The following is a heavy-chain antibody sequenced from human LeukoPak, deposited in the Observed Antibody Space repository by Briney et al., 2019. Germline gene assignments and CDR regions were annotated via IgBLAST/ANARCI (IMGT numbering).Heavy chain of an antibody. D-gene: IGHD5-24*01. CDR3: ASYRDGCKSAFDL. CDR2: ISSGSSYI. J-gene: IGHJ3*01. Sequence: GGSLRLSCAASGFTFSSYSMSWVRQAPRKGLEWVSSISSGSSYIYYADSVKGRFTISRDNAKNSLYLQMNSLRAEGTAVYYCASYRDGCKSAFDLWGQGTMVTVSS. CDR1: GFTFSSYS. V-gene: IGHV3-21*01.